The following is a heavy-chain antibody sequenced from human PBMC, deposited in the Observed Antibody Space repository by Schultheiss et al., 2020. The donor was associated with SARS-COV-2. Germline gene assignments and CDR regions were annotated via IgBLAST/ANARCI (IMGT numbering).Heavy chain of an antibody. CDR3: ARGTESWFDP. V-gene: IGHV3-9*01. CDR2: ISWNSGSI. D-gene: IGHD1-1*01. Sequence: GGSLRLSCAASGFTFDDYAMHWVRQAPGKGLEWVSGISWNSGSIGYADSVKGRFTISRDNAKNMVYLQMNSLRAEDTAVYYCARGTESWFDPWGQGTLVTVSS. CDR1: GFTFDDYA. J-gene: IGHJ5*02.